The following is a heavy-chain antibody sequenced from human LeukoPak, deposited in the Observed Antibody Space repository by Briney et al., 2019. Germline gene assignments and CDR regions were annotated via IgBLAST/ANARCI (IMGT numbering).Heavy chain of an antibody. CDR3: ASRNYYDSSDYHFDY. CDR2: IIPIFDAA. V-gene: IGHV1-69*13. CDR1: GFDFSDYF. Sequence: SVKVSCKTSGFDFSDYFIHWVRQAPGQGLEWMGGIIPIFDAANYAQKFQGRVTITADESTSTAYMELSSLKSEDTAVYYCASRNYYDSSDYHFDYWGQGTLVTVSS. D-gene: IGHD3-22*01. J-gene: IGHJ4*02.